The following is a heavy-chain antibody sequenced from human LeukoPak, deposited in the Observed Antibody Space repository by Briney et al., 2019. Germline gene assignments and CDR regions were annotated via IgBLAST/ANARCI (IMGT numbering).Heavy chain of an antibody. D-gene: IGHD2-15*01. Sequence: ASVKVSCKASGGTFSSYAISWVRQAPGQGLEWMGRIIPILGIANYAQKFQGRVTITADKSTSTAYMELSSLRSEDTAVYYCARGRKDCSAGNCYSDYWGQGTLVTVSS. J-gene: IGHJ4*02. CDR1: GGTFSSYA. CDR2: IIPILGIA. CDR3: ARGRKDCSAGNCYSDY. V-gene: IGHV1-69*04.